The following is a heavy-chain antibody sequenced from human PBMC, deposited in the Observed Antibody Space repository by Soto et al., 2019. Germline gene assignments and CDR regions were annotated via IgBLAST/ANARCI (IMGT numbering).Heavy chain of an antibody. CDR3: ARSIVVVAALDY. J-gene: IGHJ4*02. Sequence: ASVKVSCKASGYTFTSYGISWVRQAPGQGLEWMGWINAGNGNTKYSQKFQGRVTITRDTSASTAYMELSSLRSEDTAVYYCARSIVVVAALDYWGQGTLVTVS. CDR1: GYTFTSYG. CDR2: INAGNGNT. V-gene: IGHV1-3*01. D-gene: IGHD2-21*02.